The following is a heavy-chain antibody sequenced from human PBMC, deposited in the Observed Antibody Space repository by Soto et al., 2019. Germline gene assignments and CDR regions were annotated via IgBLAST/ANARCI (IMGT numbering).Heavy chain of an antibody. J-gene: IGHJ6*02. V-gene: IGHV3-30*18. D-gene: IGHD2-15*01. CDR3: AKGNGVVAANGMDV. CDR1: GFTFSSYG. Sequence: GGSLRLSCAASGFTFSSYGMHWVRQAPGKGLEWVAVISYDGSNKYYADSVKGRSTISRDNSKNTLYLQMNSLRAEDTAVYYCAKGNGVVAANGMDVWGQGTTVTVSS. CDR2: ISYDGSNK.